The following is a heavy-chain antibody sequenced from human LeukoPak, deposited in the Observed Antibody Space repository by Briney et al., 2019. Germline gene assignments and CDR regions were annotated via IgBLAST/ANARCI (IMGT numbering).Heavy chain of an antibody. V-gene: IGHV1-18*01. CDR1: GYTFTSYG. CDR2: ISAYNGNT. CDR3: ARWGYYYGSGSYYYYYYGMDV. Sequence: ASVKVSCKASGYTFTSYGLSWVRQAPGQGLEWMGWISAYNGNTNYAQKLQGRVTMTTDTSTSTAYMELRSLRSDDTAVYYCARWGYYYGSGSYYYYYYGMDVWGQGTTVTVSS. J-gene: IGHJ6*02. D-gene: IGHD3-10*01.